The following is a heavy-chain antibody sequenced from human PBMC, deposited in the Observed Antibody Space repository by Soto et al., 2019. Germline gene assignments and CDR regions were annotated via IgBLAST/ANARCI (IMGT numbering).Heavy chain of an antibody. J-gene: IGHJ4*02. Sequence: EVQLVESGGGLVQPGRSLRLSCAASGFTFDDYAMHWVRQAPGKGLEWVSGISWNSGSIGYADSVKGRFTISRDKAKHSLYLQMNSLRAEDTALYYCAKDNSYDYVWGSFDYWGQGTLVTVSS. V-gene: IGHV3-9*01. CDR2: ISWNSGSI. D-gene: IGHD3-16*01. CDR3: AKDNSYDYVWGSFDY. CDR1: GFTFDDYA.